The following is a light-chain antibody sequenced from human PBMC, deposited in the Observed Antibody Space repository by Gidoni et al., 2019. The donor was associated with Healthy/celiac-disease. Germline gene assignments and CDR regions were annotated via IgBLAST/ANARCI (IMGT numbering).Light chain of an antibody. V-gene: IGKV1-39*01. Sequence: DIQMTQSPSSLSASVGDRVTITCRESQSISSYLNWYQQKPGKAPKLLIYAASSLQSGVPSRFSGSGSGTDFTLIISSLQPEDFATYYCQQSYSTPWTFGQGTKVEIK. CDR2: AAS. CDR3: QQSYSTPWT. J-gene: IGKJ1*01. CDR1: QSISSY.